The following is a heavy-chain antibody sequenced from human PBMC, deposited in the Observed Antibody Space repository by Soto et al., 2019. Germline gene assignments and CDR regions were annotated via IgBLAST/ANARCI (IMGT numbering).Heavy chain of an antibody. Sequence: ASVKVSCKASGYTFTSYGISWVRQAPGQGLEWIGWISAYNGNTNYAQNLQGRVTMTTDTSTSTAYMELRSLRSDDTAVYYCARRPGSGSYHGYYYYMDVWGKGTTVTVSS. CDR2: ISAYNGNT. J-gene: IGHJ6*03. CDR3: ARRPGSGSYHGYYYYMDV. CDR1: GYTFTSYG. V-gene: IGHV1-18*01. D-gene: IGHD3-10*01.